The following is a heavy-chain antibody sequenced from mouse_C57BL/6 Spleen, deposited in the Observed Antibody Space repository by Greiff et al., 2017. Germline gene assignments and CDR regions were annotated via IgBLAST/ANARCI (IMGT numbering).Heavy chain of an antibody. CDR3: VYSNYPNFDY. CDR1: GYAFSSYW. D-gene: IGHD2-5*01. V-gene: IGHV1-80*01. Sequence: VQLQQSGAELVKPGASVKISCKASGYAFSSYWMNWVKQRPGKGLEWIGQIYPGDGDTNYNRKFKGKATLTADTASSTAYMQLSSLTSEDSAVYFCVYSNYPNFDYWGQGTTLTVSS. CDR2: IYPGDGDT. J-gene: IGHJ2*01.